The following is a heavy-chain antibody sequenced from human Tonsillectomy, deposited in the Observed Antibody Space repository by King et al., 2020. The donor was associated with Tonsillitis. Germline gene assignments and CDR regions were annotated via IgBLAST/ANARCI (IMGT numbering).Heavy chain of an antibody. J-gene: IGHJ4*02. CDR2: ISSSSSYI. CDR3: ARDIYYDSSGYYPPDY. CDR1: GFTFSNYN. D-gene: IGHD3-22*01. V-gene: IGHV3-21*01. Sequence: VQLVESGGGLVKPGGSLRLSCAASGFTFSNYNMNWVRQAPGKGLEWVSSISSSSSYINYADSVKGRLTISRDNAKNSLYLQMNSLRAEDTAVYYCARDIYYDSSGYYPPDYWGQGTLVTVSS.